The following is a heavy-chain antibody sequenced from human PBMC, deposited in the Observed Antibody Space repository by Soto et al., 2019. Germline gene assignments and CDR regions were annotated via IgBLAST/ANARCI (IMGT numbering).Heavy chain of an antibody. CDR2: IYYSGST. V-gene: IGHV4-39*01. J-gene: IGHJ6*02. CDR1: GGSISSSSYY. CDR3: ATNEENYYYGMDV. Sequence: SETLSLTCTVSGGSISSSSYYWGWIRQPPGKGLEWIGSIYYSGSTYYNPSLKSRVTISVDTSKNQFSLKLSSVTAADTAVYYCATNEENYYYGMDVWGQGTTVTVSS. D-gene: IGHD2-8*01.